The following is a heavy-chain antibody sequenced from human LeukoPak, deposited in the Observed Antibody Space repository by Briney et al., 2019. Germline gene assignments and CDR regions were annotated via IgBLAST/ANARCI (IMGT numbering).Heavy chain of an antibody. Sequence: ASVKVSCKASGYSFTTYGISWVRQAPGQGLELLGRISVYNGNTNYAQKLQGRVTMTTDTTTSTAYMELRSLRSDDSAVYYCARMILLLGDVLTVPPRGFDYWGQGTLGTVSS. V-gene: IGHV1-18*01. D-gene: IGHD3-9*01. CDR1: GYSFTTYG. J-gene: IGHJ4*02. CDR3: ARMILLLGDVLTVPPRGFDY. CDR2: ISVYNGNT.